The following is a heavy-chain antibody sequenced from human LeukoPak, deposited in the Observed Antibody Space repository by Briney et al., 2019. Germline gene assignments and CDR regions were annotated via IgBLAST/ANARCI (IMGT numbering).Heavy chain of an antibody. CDR2: IIPIFGTA. V-gene: IGHV1-69*13. J-gene: IGHJ6*02. CDR3: ARDFRGYSYVSGMDV. D-gene: IGHD5-18*01. Sequence: SVKVSCKASGGTFSSYATSWVRQAPGQGLEWMGGIIPIFGTANYAQKFQGRVTITADESTSTAYMELSSLRSEDTAVYYCARDFRGYSYVSGMDVWGQGTTVTVSS. CDR1: GGTFSSYA.